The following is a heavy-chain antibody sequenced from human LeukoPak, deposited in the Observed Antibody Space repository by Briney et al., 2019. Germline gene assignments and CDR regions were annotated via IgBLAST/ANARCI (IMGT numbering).Heavy chain of an antibody. CDR3: ARDVARVWAYFDY. V-gene: IGHV3-30*02. CDR1: GFTFTTYG. D-gene: IGHD7-27*01. Sequence: PGGSLRLSCAASGFTFTTYGMHWVRQAPGKGLEWVAFIQNDEIDKFYADSVKGRFTISRDNSKNTLYLQMNSLRAEDTAVYYCARDVARVWAYFDYWAREPWSPSPQ. CDR2: IQNDEIDK. J-gene: IGHJ4*02.